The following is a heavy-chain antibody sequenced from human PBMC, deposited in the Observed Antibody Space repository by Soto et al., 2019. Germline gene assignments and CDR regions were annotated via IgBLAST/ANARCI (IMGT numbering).Heavy chain of an antibody. Sequence: EVQLLESGGDLIQPGGSLRLSCAASGFTFNIYAMTWVRQAPGKGLEWVSAISRYGDFTYYADSVEGRFTISRDNSKNTLYWQMNSLRAEDTAVYYCAKDRYLDHDSRGYLFDSWGQGTLVTVSS. V-gene: IGHV3-23*01. CDR3: AKDRYLDHDSRGYLFDS. D-gene: IGHD3-22*01. J-gene: IGHJ4*02. CDR2: ISRYGDFT. CDR1: GFTFNIYA.